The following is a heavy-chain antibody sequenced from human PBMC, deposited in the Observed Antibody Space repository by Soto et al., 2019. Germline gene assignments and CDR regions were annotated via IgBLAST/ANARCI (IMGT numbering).Heavy chain of an antibody. CDR2: IYPGDSDT. V-gene: IGHV5-51*01. CDR1: GYSFTSYW. J-gene: IGHJ6*03. D-gene: IGHD4-17*01. Sequence: GESLKISCKGSGYSFTSYWIGWVRQMPGKGLEWMGIIYPGDSDTRYSPSFQGQVTISADKSISTAYLQWSSLKASDTAMYYCARWATHYGDEGYYYYYYYMDVWGKGTTVTVSS. CDR3: ARWATHYGDEGYYYYYYYMDV.